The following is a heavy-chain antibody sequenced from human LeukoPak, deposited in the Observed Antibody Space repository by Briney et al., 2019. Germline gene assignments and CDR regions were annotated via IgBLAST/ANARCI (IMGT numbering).Heavy chain of an antibody. CDR3: AKDPVSTGTHYYFDY. CDR1: GFTFSSYG. J-gene: IGHJ4*02. V-gene: IGHV3-30*02. CDR2: IRYDGSNK. D-gene: IGHD1-1*01. Sequence: PGGSLRLSCAASGFTFSSYGMHWVRQAPGKGLEWVAFIRYDGSNKYYADSVKGRFTISRDNSKNTLYLQMNSLRAEDTAVYYCAKDPVSTGTHYYFDYWGQGTLVTVSS.